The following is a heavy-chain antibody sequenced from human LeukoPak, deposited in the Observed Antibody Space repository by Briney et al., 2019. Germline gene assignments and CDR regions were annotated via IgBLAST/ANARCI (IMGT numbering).Heavy chain of an antibody. J-gene: IGHJ6*02. D-gene: IGHD2-2*01. V-gene: IGHV4-4*07. CDR2: IYTSGST. Sequence: SQTLSLTCTVSGGSISSYYWSWIRQPAGKGLEWIGRIYTSGSTNYNPSLKSRVTMSVDTSKNQFSLKLRSVTAADTAVYYCARESSCSSTSCSALYYYYGMDVWGQGTTVTVSS. CDR3: ARESSCSSTSCSALYYYYGMDV. CDR1: GGSISSYY.